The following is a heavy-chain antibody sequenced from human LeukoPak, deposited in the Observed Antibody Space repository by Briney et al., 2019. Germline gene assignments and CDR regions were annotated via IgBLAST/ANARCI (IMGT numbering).Heavy chain of an antibody. CDR1: GGTFSSYT. V-gene: IGHV1-69*02. CDR3: ASINTVRRHDY. Sequence: ASVKVSCKASGGTFSSYTISWVRQAPGQGLEWMGRIIPILGIANYAQKSQGRVTITADKSTSTAYMELSSLRSEDTAVYYCASINTVRRHDYWGQGTLVTVSS. J-gene: IGHJ4*02. CDR2: IIPILGIA. D-gene: IGHD4-17*01.